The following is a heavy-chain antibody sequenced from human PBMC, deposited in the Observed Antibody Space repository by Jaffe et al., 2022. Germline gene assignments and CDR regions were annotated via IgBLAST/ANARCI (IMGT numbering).Heavy chain of an antibody. D-gene: IGHD3-10*01. CDR3: ARHNYHGSGSVGGNDY. Sequence: QVQLQESGPGLVKPSETLSLTCTVSGYSISSGYYWGWIRQPPGKGLEWIGSIYYSGSFYYNQSLKSRLTISLDMSNNQLSLKLNSVTAADTAVYYCARHNYHGSGSVGGNDYWGQGTLVTVSS. CDR1: GYSISSGYY. V-gene: IGHV4-38-2*02. J-gene: IGHJ4*02. CDR2: IYYSGSF.